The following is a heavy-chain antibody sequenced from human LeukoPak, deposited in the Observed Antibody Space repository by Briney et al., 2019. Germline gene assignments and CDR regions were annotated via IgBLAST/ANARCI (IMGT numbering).Heavy chain of an antibody. Sequence: GGSLRLSCAASGFTVSSNYMSWVRQAPGKGLEWVSVIYSGGSTYYADSVKGRFTISRDNSKNTLYLQMNSLRAEDTAVYYCARDFPSSSWPAHYDAFDIWGQGTMVTVSS. CDR2: IYSGGST. CDR1: GFTVSSNY. D-gene: IGHD6-13*01. J-gene: IGHJ3*02. V-gene: IGHV3-66*01. CDR3: ARDFPSSSWPAHYDAFDI.